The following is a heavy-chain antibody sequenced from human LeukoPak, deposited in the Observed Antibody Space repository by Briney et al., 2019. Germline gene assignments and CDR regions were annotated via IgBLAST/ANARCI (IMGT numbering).Heavy chain of an antibody. CDR3: GRDRYSYGHYLDY. D-gene: IGHD5-18*01. V-gene: IGHV3-30*15. CDR1: GFTFSNYA. J-gene: IGHJ4*02. Sequence: GGSLRLSCAASGFTFSNYAMHWVRQAPGKGLVWVAFISYDGSNKYYADSVKGRFTISRDDSKNTLYLQMSSLRAEDTAVYYCGRDRYSYGHYLDYWGQGTLVTVSS. CDR2: ISYDGSNK.